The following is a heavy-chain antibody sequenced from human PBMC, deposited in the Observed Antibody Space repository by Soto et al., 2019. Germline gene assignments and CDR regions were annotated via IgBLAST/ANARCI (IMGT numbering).Heavy chain of an antibody. CDR1: GFTFGTTD. D-gene: IGHD3-10*01. V-gene: IGHV3-23*01. CDR2: IDGSGGIT. J-gene: IGHJ5*02. CDR3: VKNSGWFNT. Sequence: QLLQSGGGLVQPGGSLTLSCAASGFTFGTTDMSWVRQAPGEGLEWVATIDGSGGITYYADSVKGQFTISRDNSRNTEYRQMNSLRGDDTALYYCVKNSGWFNTWGQGALVTVSS.